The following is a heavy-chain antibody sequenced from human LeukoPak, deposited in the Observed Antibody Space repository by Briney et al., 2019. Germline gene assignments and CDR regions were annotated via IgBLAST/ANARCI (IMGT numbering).Heavy chain of an antibody. V-gene: IGHV4-59*08. D-gene: IGHD3-10*01. J-gene: IGHJ1*01. CDR3: ARLHRGD. Sequence: SETLSLTCTVSGGSINNYYWSWIRQPPGGGLEWIGHIFHSGSTSYNPSLKSRVTLSIDTSKKKFSLKLNSVTAADTAVYFCARLHRGDWGQGTLVTVSS. CDR1: GGSINNYY. CDR2: IFHSGST.